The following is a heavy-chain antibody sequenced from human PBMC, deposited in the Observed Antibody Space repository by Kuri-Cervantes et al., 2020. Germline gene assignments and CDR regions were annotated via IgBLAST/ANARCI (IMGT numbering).Heavy chain of an antibody. D-gene: IGHD3-22*01. J-gene: IGHJ4*02. CDR3: ARDGYYDSSGYYS. Sequence: SETLSLTCAVSGYSISSGYYWGWIRQPPGKGLEWIGSIYHSGSTYYNPSLKSRVTISVDTSKNQFSLKLSSVTAADTAVYYCARDGYYDSSGYYSWGQGTLVTVSS. CDR1: GYSISSGYY. V-gene: IGHV4-38-2*02. CDR2: IYHSGST.